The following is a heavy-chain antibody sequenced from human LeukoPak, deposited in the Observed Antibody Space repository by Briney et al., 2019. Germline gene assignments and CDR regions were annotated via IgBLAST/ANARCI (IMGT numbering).Heavy chain of an antibody. J-gene: IGHJ5*02. CDR2: INAGNGNT. CDR3: ARLGVGYQLLYWFDP. D-gene: IGHD2-2*01. Sequence: GASVKVSCKASGYTFTSYAMHWVRQAPGQRLEWMGWINAGNGNTKYSQKFQGRVTITRDTSASTAYMELSSLRSEDTAVYYCARLGVGYQLLYWFDPWGQGTLVTVSS. V-gene: IGHV1-3*01. CDR1: GYTFTSYA.